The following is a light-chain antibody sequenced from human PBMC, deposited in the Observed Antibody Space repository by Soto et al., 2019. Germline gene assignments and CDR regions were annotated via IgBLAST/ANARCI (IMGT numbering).Light chain of an antibody. CDR2: DNN. Sequence: QSVLTQPPSVSAAPGQKVTVSCSGSSSNIGNNHVSWYQHLPGTAPKVLIYDNNKRPSGIPDRFSGSKSATSATLDITGFQTGDEADYYCGSWDRSLRGWVFGGGTKLTVL. CDR3: GSWDRSLRGWV. J-gene: IGLJ3*02. CDR1: SSNIGNNH. V-gene: IGLV1-51*01.